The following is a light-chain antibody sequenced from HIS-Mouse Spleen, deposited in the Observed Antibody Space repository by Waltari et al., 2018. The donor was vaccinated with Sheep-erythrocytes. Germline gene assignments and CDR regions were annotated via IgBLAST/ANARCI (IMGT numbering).Light chain of an antibody. CDR3: SSYAGSNNWV. J-gene: IGLJ3*02. V-gene: IGLV2-8*01. CDR2: EVS. CDR1: SSDVGGYNY. Sequence: QSALTQPPSASGSPGKSVTISCTGTSSDVGGYNYVSGYQQPPGKAPKLMIYEVSKRPSGVPDRFSGSKSGNTASLTVSGLQAEDEADYYCSSYAGSNNWVFGGGTKLTVL.